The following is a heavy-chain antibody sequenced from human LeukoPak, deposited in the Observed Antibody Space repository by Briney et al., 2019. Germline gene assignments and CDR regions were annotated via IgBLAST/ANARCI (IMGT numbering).Heavy chain of an antibody. J-gene: IGHJ4*02. CDR1: GYTFTGYY. Sequence: ASVKVSCKASGYTFTGYYMHWVRQAPGQGLEWMGWINPNSGGTNYAQKFQGRVTMTRDTSISTAYMELSRLRSDDTAVYYCARAAGYDYVFRFDYWAREPWSPSPQ. D-gene: IGHD3-16*01. CDR3: ARAAGYDYVFRFDY. CDR2: INPNSGGT. V-gene: IGHV1-2*02.